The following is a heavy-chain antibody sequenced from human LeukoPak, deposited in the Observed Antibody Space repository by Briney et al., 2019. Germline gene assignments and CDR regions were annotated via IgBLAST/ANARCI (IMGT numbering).Heavy chain of an antibody. CDR3: ARDRSVVAGRYYFDY. CDR2: TSSRSSTI. V-gene: IGHV3-48*04. Sequence: QPGGSLRLSCAASGFSFSGYSMNWVRQAPGKGLEWISYTSSRSSTIYYADSVKGRFSISRDNAENSLYLQMNSLRAEDTAVYYCARDRSVVAGRYYFDYWGQGTLVTVSS. J-gene: IGHJ4*02. CDR1: GFSFSGYS. D-gene: IGHD6-19*01.